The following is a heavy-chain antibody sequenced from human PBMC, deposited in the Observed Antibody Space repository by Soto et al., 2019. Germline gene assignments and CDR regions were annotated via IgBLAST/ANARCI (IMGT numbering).Heavy chain of an antibody. J-gene: IGHJ4*02. V-gene: IGHV1-2*04. D-gene: IGHD3-10*01. CDR2: INPNSGGT. Sequence: ASVKVSCKASGYTFTGYYMHWVRQAPGQGLEWMGWINPNSGGTNYAQKFQGWVTMTRDTSISTAYMELSRLRSDDTAVYYCARDPRYYYGSGSYEYYFDYWGQGTLVTVSS. CDR1: GYTFTGYY. CDR3: ARDPRYYYGSGSYEYYFDY.